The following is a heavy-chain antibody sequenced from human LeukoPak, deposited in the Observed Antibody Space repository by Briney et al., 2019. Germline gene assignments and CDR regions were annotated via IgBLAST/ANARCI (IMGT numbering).Heavy chain of an antibody. J-gene: IGHJ6*03. Sequence: GGSLRLSCAASGFTFSTYAMSWVRQIPGKGLEWVSAISGSDDGTYYADSVKGRFTISRDNSKNTLYLQMNSLRAEDTAVYYCARVLSGRGSLYDYYYYMDVWGKGTTVTVSS. D-gene: IGHD3-10*01. CDR3: ARVLSGRGSLYDYYYYMDV. CDR2: ISGSDDGT. CDR1: GFTFSTYA. V-gene: IGHV3-23*01.